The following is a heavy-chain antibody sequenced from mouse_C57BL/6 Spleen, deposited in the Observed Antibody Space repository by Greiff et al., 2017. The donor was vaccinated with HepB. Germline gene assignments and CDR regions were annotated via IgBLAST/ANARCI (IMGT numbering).Heavy chain of an antibody. J-gene: IGHJ3*01. CDR1: GYAFSSSW. CDR2: IYPGDGDT. Sequence: QVQLQQSGPELVKPGASVKISCKASGYAFSSSWMNWVKQRPGKGLEWIGRIYPGDGDTNYNGKFKGKATLTADKSSSTAYMQLSSLTSEDSAVYFCAREAGYYGSGGWFAYWGQGTLVTVSA. CDR3: AREAGYYGSGGWFAY. V-gene: IGHV1-82*01. D-gene: IGHD1-1*01.